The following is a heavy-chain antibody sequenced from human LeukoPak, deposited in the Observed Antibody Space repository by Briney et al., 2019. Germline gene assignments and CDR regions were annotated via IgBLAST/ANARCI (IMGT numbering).Heavy chain of an antibody. Sequence: SETLSLTCTVSGGSMSRYYWSCIRQPPGKGLEWIGYMYYSGSTEYNPSLKSRVTISVDTSKNQFSLKLSSVTAADTAVYYCARSSTGSYFDYWGQGTLVTVSS. CDR1: GGSMSRYY. J-gene: IGHJ4*02. CDR3: ARSSTGSYFDY. V-gene: IGHV4-59*01. CDR2: MYYSGST. D-gene: IGHD3-3*02.